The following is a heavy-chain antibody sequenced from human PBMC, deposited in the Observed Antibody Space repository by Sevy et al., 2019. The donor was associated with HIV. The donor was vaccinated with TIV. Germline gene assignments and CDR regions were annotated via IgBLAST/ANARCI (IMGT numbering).Heavy chain of an antibody. D-gene: IGHD6-19*01. J-gene: IGHJ3*02. CDR2: INSDGSST. Sequence: GGSLRLSCAASGFTFSSYWMHWVRHAPGKGLVWVSRINSDGSSTSYADSVKGRFTISRDNAKNTLYLQMNSLRAEDTAVYYCASGWLVRGNAFDIWGQGTMVTVSS. V-gene: IGHV3-74*01. CDR3: ASGWLVRGNAFDI. CDR1: GFTFSSYW.